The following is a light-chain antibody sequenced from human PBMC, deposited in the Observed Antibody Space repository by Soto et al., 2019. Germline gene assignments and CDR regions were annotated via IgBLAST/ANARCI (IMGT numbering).Light chain of an antibody. V-gene: IGLV2-8*01. CDR3: SSYADNTVV. J-gene: IGLJ3*02. Sequence: QSALTQPPSASGSPGQSVAISCTGTSSDFGAYNYVSWYQQHPGKAPKLLIFEVSKRPSGVPDRFSGSKSGNMASLVVSGLQAEDEADYYCSSYADNTVVFGGGTKPTVL. CDR1: SSDFGAYNY. CDR2: EVS.